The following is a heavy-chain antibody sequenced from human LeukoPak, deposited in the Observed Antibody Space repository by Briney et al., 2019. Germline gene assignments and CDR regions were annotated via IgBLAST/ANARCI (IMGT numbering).Heavy chain of an antibody. V-gene: IGHV1-8*01. J-gene: IGHJ6*02. CDR1: GYTFTSYD. D-gene: IGHD3-10*01. Sequence: ASVKVSCKASGYTFTSYDINWVRQATGQGLEWMGWMNPNSGNTGYAQKFQGRVTMTRDTSTSTVYMELSSLRSEDTAVYYCARTPFHYYGSGSYYKTEPYYYYGMDVWGQGTTVTVSS. CDR2: MNPNSGNT. CDR3: ARTPFHYYGSGSYYKTEPYYYYGMDV.